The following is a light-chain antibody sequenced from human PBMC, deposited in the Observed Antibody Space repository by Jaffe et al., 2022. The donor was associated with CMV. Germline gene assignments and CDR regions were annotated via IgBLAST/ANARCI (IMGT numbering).Light chain of an antibody. CDR2: SDN. Sequence: QSVLTQPPSASGTPGQRVTISCSGSRSNIGNNGVNWYHQLPGTAPKLLIYSDNQRPSGVPDRFSGSKSGTSASLAISGLQSEDEADYYCATWDDSLNGHVVFGGGTKLTVL. CDR3: ATWDDSLNGHVV. J-gene: IGLJ2*01. V-gene: IGLV1-44*01. CDR1: RSNIGNNG.